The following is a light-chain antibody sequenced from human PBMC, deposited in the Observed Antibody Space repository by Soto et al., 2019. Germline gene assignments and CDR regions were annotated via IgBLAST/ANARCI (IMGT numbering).Light chain of an antibody. CDR2: DVT. V-gene: IGLV2-8*01. CDR1: SSDVGGYDY. Sequence: QSALTQPPSASGSPGQSVAISCTGTSSDVGGYDYVSWFQQNPGKAPELMIYDVTKRPSGVPDRFSGSKSGNTASLTVSGLQAEDEAYYYCASYGGYYVVFGGGTKLTVL. CDR3: ASYGGYYVV. J-gene: IGLJ2*01.